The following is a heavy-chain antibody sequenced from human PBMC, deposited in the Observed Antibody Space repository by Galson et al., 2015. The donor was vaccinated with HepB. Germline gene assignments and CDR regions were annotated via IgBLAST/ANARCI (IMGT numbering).Heavy chain of an antibody. Sequence: SETLSLTCAVYGGSFSGYYWSWIRQPPGKGLEWIGEINHSGSTNYNPSLKSRVTISVDTSKNQFSLKLSSVTAADTAVYYCARGEGAYSGSYYASNWFDPWGQGTLVTVSS. CDR3: ARGEGAYSGSYYASNWFDP. J-gene: IGHJ5*02. CDR1: GGSFSGYY. V-gene: IGHV4-34*01. D-gene: IGHD1-26*01. CDR2: INHSGST.